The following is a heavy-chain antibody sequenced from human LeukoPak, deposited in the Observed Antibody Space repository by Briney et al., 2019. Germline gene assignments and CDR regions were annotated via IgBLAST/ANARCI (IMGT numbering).Heavy chain of an antibody. V-gene: IGHV3-9*01. D-gene: IGHD4-17*01. Sequence: GGSLRLSCAASGFTFDDYAMHWVRQAPGKGLEWVSGISWNSGSIGYADSVKGRFTISRDNAKNSLYLQMNSLRAEDTAVYYCAMNGDFGAFDIWGQGAMVTVSS. CDR3: AMNGDFGAFDI. CDR1: GFTFDDYA. CDR2: ISWNSGSI. J-gene: IGHJ3*02.